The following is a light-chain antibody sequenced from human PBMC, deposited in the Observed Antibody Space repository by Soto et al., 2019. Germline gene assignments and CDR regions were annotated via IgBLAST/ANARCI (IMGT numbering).Light chain of an antibody. Sequence: DIVLTQSPLSLPVTPGEPASISCRSRQSLLSSNGNNYLDWYLQKPGQSPQVLIYLGSNRASGVPDRVGGSGSGTDFTLKISRVEAEDVGVYYCMQGLTTPLTFGGGTKVEIK. CDR2: LGS. J-gene: IGKJ4*01. CDR3: MQGLTTPLT. CDR1: QSLLSSNGNNY. V-gene: IGKV2-28*01.